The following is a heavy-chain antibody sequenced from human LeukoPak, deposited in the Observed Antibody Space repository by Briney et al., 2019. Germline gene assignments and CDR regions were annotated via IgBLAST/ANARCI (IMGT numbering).Heavy chain of an antibody. J-gene: IGHJ3*02. D-gene: IGHD5-12*01. CDR3: AVDVVATLNAFDS. V-gene: IGHV4-59*01. Sequence: SETLSLTCTVSGDSISNYYWSWIRQPPGKGLEWIGYIYYSGSTNYNPSLKSRVTISIDTSKKQFSLKLSSVTAEDTAVYYCAVDVVATLNAFDSKGKGTMVTVSS. CDR1: GDSISNYY. CDR2: IYYSGST.